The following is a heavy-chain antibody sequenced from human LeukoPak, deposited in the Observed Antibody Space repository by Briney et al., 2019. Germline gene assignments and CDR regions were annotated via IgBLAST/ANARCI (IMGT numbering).Heavy chain of an antibody. Sequence: ASVKVSCKAYGGSFSSYAISWVRQAPGQGLEWMGRIIPILGIANYAQKFQGRVTITADKSTSTAYMELSSLRSEDTAVYYCATRDGYNQHFDYWGQGTLVTVSS. CDR1: GGSFSSYA. CDR3: ATRDGYNQHFDY. V-gene: IGHV1-69*04. J-gene: IGHJ4*02. D-gene: IGHD5-24*01. CDR2: IIPILGIA.